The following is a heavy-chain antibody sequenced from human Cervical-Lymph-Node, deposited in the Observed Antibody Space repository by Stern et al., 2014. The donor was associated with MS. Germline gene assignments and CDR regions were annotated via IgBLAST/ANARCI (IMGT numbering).Heavy chain of an antibody. CDR2: IWYEGSQK. CDR3: ARKIPDYYYYAMDV. J-gene: IGHJ6*02. CDR1: GFTFEDYA. Sequence: VQLVESGGGVVQPGGSQRLSCTASGFTFEDYAMDWVRQVPGKGLEWVAMIWYEGSQKYYGDSVRGRFSVSRDNSRNTLYLQMKSLSLEDTAVYYCARKIPDYYYYAMDVWGQGTTVTVSS. V-gene: IGHV3-33*01. D-gene: IGHD2-2*02.